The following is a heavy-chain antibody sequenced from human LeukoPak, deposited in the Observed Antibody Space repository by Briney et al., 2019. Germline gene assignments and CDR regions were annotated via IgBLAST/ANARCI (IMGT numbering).Heavy chain of an antibody. CDR1: GFTFSSYA. V-gene: IGHV3-23*01. Sequence: GGSLRLSYAASGFTFSSYAMSWVRQAPGKGLEWVAAISGSGGSTYYADSVKGRFTISRDNFKNTLYLQMNSLRAEDTAVYYCAKEVIVGVSFDYWGQGTLVTVSS. D-gene: IGHD1-26*01. CDR2: ISGSGGST. J-gene: IGHJ4*02. CDR3: AKEVIVGVSFDY.